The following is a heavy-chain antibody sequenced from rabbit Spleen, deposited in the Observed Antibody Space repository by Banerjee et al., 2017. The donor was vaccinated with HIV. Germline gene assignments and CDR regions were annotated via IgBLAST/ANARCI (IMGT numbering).Heavy chain of an antibody. Sequence: QEQLEESGGGLVKPEGSLTLTCKASGVSFNDKDVMCLVRQAPGKGLEWITCINMVTGKSDYASWEKGRFIVSRTSSTKVTLKMTSLTAADTANYFCARKNGRGDYIDVNLELWGSGTLVTVS. CDR2: INMVTGKS. D-gene: IGHD1-1*01. CDR1: GVSFNDKDV. J-gene: IGHJ6*01. V-gene: IGHV1S45*01. CDR3: ARKNGRGDYIDVNLEL.